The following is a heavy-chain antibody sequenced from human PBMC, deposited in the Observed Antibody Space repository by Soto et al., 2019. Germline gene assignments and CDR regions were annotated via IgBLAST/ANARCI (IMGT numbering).Heavy chain of an antibody. CDR1: GFTFGDYA. Sequence: PGGSLRLSCTASGFTFGDYAMSWVRQAPGKGLEWVGFIRSKAYGGTTEYAASVKGRFTISRDDSKSIAYLQMNSLKTEDTAVYYCTIGYPRAFYYGMDVWGQGTTVT. CDR3: TIGYPRAFYYGMDV. CDR2: IRSKAYGGTT. J-gene: IGHJ6*02. V-gene: IGHV3-49*04. D-gene: IGHD1-26*01.